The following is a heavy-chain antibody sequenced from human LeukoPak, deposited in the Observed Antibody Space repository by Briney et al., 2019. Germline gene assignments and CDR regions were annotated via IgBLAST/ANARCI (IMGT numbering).Heavy chain of an antibody. D-gene: IGHD3-16*01. V-gene: IGHV4-39*01. CDR2: IYESGSA. CDR3: ARHYGP. CDR1: GGSISSSFNY. J-gene: IGHJ5*02. Sequence: SETLFLTCTVSGGSISSSFNYWAWIRQPPGKGLEWIGSIYESGSAYCNPSLKSRITMSVDTSENQFSLKLTSVTAADTAVYYCARHYGPWGQGTLVTVSS.